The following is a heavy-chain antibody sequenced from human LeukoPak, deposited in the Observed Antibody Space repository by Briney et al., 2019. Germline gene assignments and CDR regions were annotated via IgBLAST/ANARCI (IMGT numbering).Heavy chain of an antibody. CDR2: IKCKTDGGTT. CDR1: GFTFSHAW. D-gene: IGHD2-21*02. J-gene: IGHJ4*02. CDR3: STSIRAGDWHDY. V-gene: IGHV3-15*01. Sequence: KPGGSLRLSCAASGFTFSHAWMSWVRQAPGKGLEWVGRIKCKTDGGTTDYAAPVRGRFTISRDDLTNTLYLQMNSLKTEDTAVYYCSTSIRAGDWHDYWGQGTLVTVSA.